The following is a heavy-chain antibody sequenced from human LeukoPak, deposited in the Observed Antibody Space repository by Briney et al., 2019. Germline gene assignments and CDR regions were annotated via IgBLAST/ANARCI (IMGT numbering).Heavy chain of an antibody. Sequence: ASVKVSCKASGYTFTHYYMHWVRQPRGQGLEWMGQIDGETGNTRYAQNFQGRVSMTRDTSTSTVYMELSSLRFEDTAVYYCARDPGGNYFGPGTHFAYWGQGALVTVSS. V-gene: IGHV1-46*01. CDR3: ARDPGGNYFGPGTHFAY. CDR1: GYTFTHYY. CDR2: IDGETGNT. D-gene: IGHD3-10*01. J-gene: IGHJ4*02.